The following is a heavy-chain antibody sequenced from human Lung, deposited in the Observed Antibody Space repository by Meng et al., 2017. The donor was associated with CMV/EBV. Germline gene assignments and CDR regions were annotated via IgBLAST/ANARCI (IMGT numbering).Heavy chain of an antibody. J-gene: IGHJ6*02. V-gene: IGHV1-69*05. Sequence: SSVKVSXKASGGNFGTYAISWVRQAPGQGLEWMGGIIPIFGTASFAQKFQGRVTITTDESTAYMELSSLRSEDAAVYYCARTRYDSSGYDAYYYYAMDVWGQGXTVTVSS. D-gene: IGHD3-22*01. CDR2: IIPIFGTA. CDR3: ARTRYDSSGYDAYYYYAMDV. CDR1: GGNFGTYA.